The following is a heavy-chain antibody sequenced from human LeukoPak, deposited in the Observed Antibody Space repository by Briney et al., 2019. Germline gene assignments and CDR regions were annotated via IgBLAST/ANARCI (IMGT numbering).Heavy chain of an antibody. CDR3: AKDNYYDSSGYYGY. Sequence: PGGSLRLSCAASGFTFDDYAMHWVRQAPGKGLEWVSGISWNSGSRVYADSVKGRFTISRDNAKNSLYLQMNSLRAEDTALYYCAKDNYYDSSGYYGYWGQGTLVTVSS. CDR2: ISWNSGSR. V-gene: IGHV3-9*01. J-gene: IGHJ4*02. D-gene: IGHD3-22*01. CDR1: GFTFDDYA.